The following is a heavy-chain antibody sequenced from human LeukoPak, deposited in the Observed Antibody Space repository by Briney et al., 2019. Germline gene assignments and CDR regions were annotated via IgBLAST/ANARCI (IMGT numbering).Heavy chain of an antibody. D-gene: IGHD1-26*01. CDR2: ISWNSGST. CDR1: GFTFDDYA. J-gene: IGHJ4*02. V-gene: IGHV3-9*03. Sequence: GRSLRLACAASGFTFDDYAMHWVRQAPGKGLEWVSGISWNSGSTGYGDSVKGRFTISRDNAKNSLYLQKNSLRDEDMALYYCAKARGSGSYPGRALDYWGQGTLVTVSS. CDR3: AKARGSGSYPGRALDY.